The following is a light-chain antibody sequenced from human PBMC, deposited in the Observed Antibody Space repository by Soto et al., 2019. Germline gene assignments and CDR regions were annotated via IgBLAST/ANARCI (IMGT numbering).Light chain of an antibody. J-gene: IGKJ5*01. CDR2: GAS. Sequence: EIVLTQSPATLSLSPGERATLSCRASQSVTNYLAWYQQKPGQAPRLLIYGASSRATGIPDRFSGSGSGTDFTLTISRLEPEDFAVYYCQQYGSNWPFTFGQGTRLEIK. V-gene: IGKV3-20*01. CDR3: QQYGSNWPFT. CDR1: QSVTNY.